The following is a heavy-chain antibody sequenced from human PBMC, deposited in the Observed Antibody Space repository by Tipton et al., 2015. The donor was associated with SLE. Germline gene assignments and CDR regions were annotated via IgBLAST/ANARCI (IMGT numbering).Heavy chain of an antibody. Sequence: TLSLTCTVSGGSISSGGYYWSWIRQHPGKGLEWIGYIYYSGSTYYNPSLKSRVTISVDTSKNQFSLKLSSVTAADTAVYYCATSSRHHYWYFDLWGLGTLVTVSS. V-gene: IGHV4-31*03. CDR3: ATSSRHHYWYFDL. CDR2: IYYSGST. CDR1: GGSISSGGYY. D-gene: IGHD6-13*01. J-gene: IGHJ2*01.